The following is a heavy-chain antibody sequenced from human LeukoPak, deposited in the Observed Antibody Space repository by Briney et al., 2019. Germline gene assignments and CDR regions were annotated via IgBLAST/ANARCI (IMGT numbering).Heavy chain of an antibody. V-gene: IGHV1-2*02. Sequence: GASVKVSCKASGFTFSDYYIHWVRQAPGQGPEWMGWINPNSGGTKDAQKFQGRVTMTRDTSISTAYTELSRLRSDDTAVYYCARDGRSGGFDPWGQGTLVTVSP. D-gene: IGHD1-26*01. CDR3: ARDGRSGGFDP. CDR1: GFTFSDYY. CDR2: INPNSGGT. J-gene: IGHJ5*02.